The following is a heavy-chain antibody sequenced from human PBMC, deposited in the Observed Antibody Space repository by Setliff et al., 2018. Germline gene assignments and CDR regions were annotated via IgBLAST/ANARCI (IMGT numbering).Heavy chain of an antibody. D-gene: IGHD3-3*01. CDR1: FTSYD. CDR2: MNPNSGNT. Sequence: ASVKVSCTFTSYDINWVRQATGQGLEWMGWMNPNSGNTGYAQKFQGRVKMTRDTSTNTVYMQLSSLRSEDTAVYYCARESTAKNFWGEYSDYWGQGTLVTVS. CDR3: ARESTAKNFWGEYSDY. J-gene: IGHJ4*02. V-gene: IGHV1-8*02.